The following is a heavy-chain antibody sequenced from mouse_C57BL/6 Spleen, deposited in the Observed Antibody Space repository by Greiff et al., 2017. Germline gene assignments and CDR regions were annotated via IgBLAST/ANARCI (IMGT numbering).Heavy chain of an antibody. J-gene: IGHJ2*01. CDR2: IYPGDGDT. V-gene: IGHV1-80*01. D-gene: IGHD2-4*01. CDR3: ARWGLRRENYFDY. Sequence: QVQLKQSGAELVKPGASVKISCKASGYAFSSYWMNWVKQRPGKGLEWIGQIYPGDGDTNYNGKFKGKATLTADKSSSTAYMQLSSLTSEDSAVYFCARWGLRRENYFDYWGQGTTLTVSS. CDR1: GYAFSSYW.